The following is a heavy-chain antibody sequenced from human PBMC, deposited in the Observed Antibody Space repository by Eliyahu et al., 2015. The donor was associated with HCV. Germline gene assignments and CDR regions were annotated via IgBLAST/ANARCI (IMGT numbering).Heavy chain of an antibody. CDR1: RFTFDDYV. V-gene: IGHV3-9*01. D-gene: IGHD4-11*01. CDR2: IXWNSXIL. J-gene: IGHJ4*02. CDR3: ARGPITDDYIIDS. Sequence: EVQLVESGGGXLQPGRSLRLSCAASRFTFDDYVMHXVRQAPGKGLEWVSGIXWNSXILGYADSVKGRFTISRDNAKSSLYLQMNSLEAEDTALYYCARGPITDDYIIDSWGQGTLVTVSS.